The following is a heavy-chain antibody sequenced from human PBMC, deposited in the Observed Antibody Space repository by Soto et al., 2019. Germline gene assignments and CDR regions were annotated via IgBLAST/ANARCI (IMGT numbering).Heavy chain of an antibody. CDR1: GYTFTRSG. CDR2: ISSYNGDT. V-gene: IGHV1-18*01. D-gene: IGHD2-2*01. Sequence: GASVKVSCKASGYTFTRSGISWVRQAPGQGPEWMGWISSYNGDTNYAQTFQGRVTMTTDTSTSTAYMELRSLRSDDTAVYYCARVGCSSTSCSDYWGQGTLVTVSS. J-gene: IGHJ4*02. CDR3: ARVGCSSTSCSDY.